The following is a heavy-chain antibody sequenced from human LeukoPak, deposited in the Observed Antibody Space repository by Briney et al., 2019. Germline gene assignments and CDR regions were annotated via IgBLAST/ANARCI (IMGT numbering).Heavy chain of an antibody. J-gene: IGHJ6*03. D-gene: IGHD6-6*01. V-gene: IGHV1-18*01. Sequence: ASVKVSCKASGYTFTSYGISWVRQAPGQGLEWMGWISAYNGNTNYAQKLQGRVTMTTDTSTSTAYMELRSLRSDDTAVYYCARVTSSLYYYYMDVWGKGTTVTISS. CDR3: ARVTSSLYYYYMDV. CDR1: GYTFTSYG. CDR2: ISAYNGNT.